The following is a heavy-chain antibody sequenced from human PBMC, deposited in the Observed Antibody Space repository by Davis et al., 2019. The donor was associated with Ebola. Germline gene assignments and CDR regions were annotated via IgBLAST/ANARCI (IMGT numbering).Heavy chain of an antibody. D-gene: IGHD5-18*01. CDR2: MDHSGNT. Sequence: GSLRLSCAVHGGSFSGYYWSWIRQPPGKGLEWIGEMDHSGNTNYNPSLKSRVTISVDTSKNQLSLKLSSLTAADTAVYYCATIEDTDMVGAFDIWGQGTMVTVSS. CDR1: GGSFSGYY. J-gene: IGHJ3*02. V-gene: IGHV4-34*01. CDR3: ATIEDTDMVGAFDI.